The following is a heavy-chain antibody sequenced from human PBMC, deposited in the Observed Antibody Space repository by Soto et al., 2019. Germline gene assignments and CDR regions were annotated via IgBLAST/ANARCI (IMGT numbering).Heavy chain of an antibody. CDR3: ATPLAYAMRGWDGLDV. D-gene: IGHD2-8*01. CDR1: GGTFSSYV. Sequence: QVQLVQSGAEVKKPRSSVKVSCKASGGTFSSYVIGWVRQAPGQGLEWMGGIISIFGTTHYAQRFQGRVTITADESPSTAYMELSSLRSEDTAVYYCATPLAYAMRGWDGLDVWGQGTTVTVSS. J-gene: IGHJ6*02. V-gene: IGHV1-69*01. CDR2: IISIFGTT.